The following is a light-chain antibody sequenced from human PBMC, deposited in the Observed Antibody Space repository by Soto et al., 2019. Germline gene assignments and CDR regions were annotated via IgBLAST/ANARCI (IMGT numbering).Light chain of an antibody. Sequence: ALTQPASVSGSPGQSITISCTGTSSDVGGYNYVSWYQQHPGKAPKLMIYEVSNRPSGVTNRFYCSKYGNTDSLTISGLQSEDEADYYCSAYTISTPYVVFGGWTQLTLL. V-gene: IGLV2-14*01. CDR2: EVS. CDR1: SSDVGGYNY. CDR3: SAYTISTPYVV. J-gene: IGLJ2*01.